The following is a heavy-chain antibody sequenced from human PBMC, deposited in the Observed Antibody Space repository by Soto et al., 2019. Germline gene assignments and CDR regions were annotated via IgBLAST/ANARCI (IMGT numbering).Heavy chain of an antibody. CDR1: GGTFSSYA. J-gene: IGHJ3*02. CDR3: ARGKPREIRRGGNIVVPNSDGFDI. V-gene: IGHV1-69*01. CDR2: IVPIIGAA. Sequence: QVQLVQSGAEVKKPGSSVKVSCKASGGTFSSYAISWVRQAPGQGLEWMGGIVPIIGAAQYAEKFRARVNIMADEFTSTEYMELSSLRSDDPAVYYCARGKPREIRRGGNIVVPNSDGFDIWDLGTMVTVSS. D-gene: IGHD3-16*02.